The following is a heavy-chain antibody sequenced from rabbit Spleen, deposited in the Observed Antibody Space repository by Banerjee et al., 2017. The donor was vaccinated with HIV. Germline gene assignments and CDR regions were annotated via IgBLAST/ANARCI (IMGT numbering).Heavy chain of an antibody. V-gene: IGHV1S45*01. CDR2: IYAGSSGDT. J-gene: IGHJ4*01. CDR1: GFSFSSRYW. Sequence: QEQLEESGGGLVKPGGSLTLTCTVSGFSFSSRYWICWVRQAPGKGLEWIACIYAGSSGDTAYASWAKGRFTISKTSSTAVALQMTSLTAADTATYFCARWTSSDGYFDLWGPGTLVTVS. CDR3: ARWTSSDGYFDL. D-gene: IGHD1-1*01.